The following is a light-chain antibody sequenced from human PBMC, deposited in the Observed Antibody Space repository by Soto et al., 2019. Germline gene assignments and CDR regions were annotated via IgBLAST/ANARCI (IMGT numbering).Light chain of an antibody. CDR1: QSISSSY. Sequence: EIVLTQSPGTLSLSPGDRATLSCRASQSISSSYLAWYQQKPGQAPRLLIYGASSRATGIPDRFSGSGSRTDFTLTISRLEPEDFAVYYCQQYASSPPRVTFGPGTKVDIK. CDR3: QQYASSPPRVT. V-gene: IGKV3-20*01. J-gene: IGKJ3*01. CDR2: GAS.